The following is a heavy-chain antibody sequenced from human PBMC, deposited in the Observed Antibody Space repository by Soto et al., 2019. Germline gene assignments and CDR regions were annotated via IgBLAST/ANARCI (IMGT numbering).Heavy chain of an antibody. D-gene: IGHD6-19*01. V-gene: IGHV1-18*01. Sequence: ASVKVSCKASGYTFTSYGISWVRQAPGQGLEWMGWISAYNGNTNYAQKLQGRVTMTTDTSTSTAYMELRSLRSDDTAVYYCGRDGAVACCDAFDIWGQGTMVTVSS. CDR2: ISAYNGNT. J-gene: IGHJ3*02. CDR1: GYTFTSYG. CDR3: GRDGAVACCDAFDI.